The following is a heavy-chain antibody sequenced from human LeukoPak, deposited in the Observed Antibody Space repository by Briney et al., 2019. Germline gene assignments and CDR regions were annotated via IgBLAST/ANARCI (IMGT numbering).Heavy chain of an antibody. V-gene: IGHV3-7*01. CDR2: INQDGSAK. Sequence: PGGSLRLSCAASGFTFSDYWMSWVRQAPGKGLGWVANINQDGSAKNYVDSVKGRFTISRDNSKNSLYLQMNSLRAEDTAIYFCARKTYYYDTSPAGWFDTWGQGTLGTVSS. D-gene: IGHD3-22*01. J-gene: IGHJ5*02. CDR3: ARKTYYYDTSPAGWFDT. CDR1: GFTFSDYW.